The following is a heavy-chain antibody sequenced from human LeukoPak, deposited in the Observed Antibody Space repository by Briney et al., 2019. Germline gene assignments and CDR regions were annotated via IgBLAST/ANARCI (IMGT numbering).Heavy chain of an antibody. D-gene: IGHD6-19*01. CDR2: ISSSSSYI. V-gene: IGHV3-21*01. CDR3: ARDNKVYSSGWYEVGY. CDR1: GFTFSSYS. J-gene: IGHJ4*02. Sequence: GGSLRLSCAASGFTFSSYSMNWVRQAPGKGLEWVSSISSSSSYIYYADSVKGRFTISRDNAKNSLYLQMNSLRAEDTAVYYCARDNKVYSSGWYEVGYWGQGTLVTVPS.